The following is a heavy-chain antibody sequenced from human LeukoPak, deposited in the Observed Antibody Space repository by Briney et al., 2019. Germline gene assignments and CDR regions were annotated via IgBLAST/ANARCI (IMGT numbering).Heavy chain of an antibody. V-gene: IGHV1-69*05. CDR3: ARGADDYSNYFGEPYYYYYMDV. Sequence: ASVKVSCKASGGTFSSYAISWVRQAPGQGPEWMGGIIPIFGTANYAQKFQGRVTITTDESTSTAYMELSSLRSEDTAVYYCARGADDYSNYFGEPYYYYYMDVWGKGTTVTVSS. CDR2: IIPIFGTA. J-gene: IGHJ6*03. D-gene: IGHD4-11*01. CDR1: GGTFSSYA.